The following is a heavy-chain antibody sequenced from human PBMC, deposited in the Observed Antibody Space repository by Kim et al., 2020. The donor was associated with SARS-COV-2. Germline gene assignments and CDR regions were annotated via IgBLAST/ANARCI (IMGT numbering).Heavy chain of an antibody. V-gene: IGHV1-69*01. CDR3: ARDIAAAGRIGWFDP. D-gene: IGHD6-13*01. Sequence: QKFQGRVTITADESTSTAYMELSSLRSEDTAVYYCARDIAAAGRIGWFDPWGQGTLVTVSS. J-gene: IGHJ5*02.